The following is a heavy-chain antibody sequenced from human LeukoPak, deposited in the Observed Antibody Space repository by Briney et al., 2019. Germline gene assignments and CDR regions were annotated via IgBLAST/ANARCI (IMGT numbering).Heavy chain of an antibody. V-gene: IGHV1-69*04. Sequence: SVKVSCKASGGTFSSYAISWVRQAPGQGLEWMGRIIPILGIANYAQKFQGRVTITADKSTSTAYMELSSLGSEDTAVYYCARAGGDGYDSPDTAIGSGWYFDYWGQGTLVTVSS. CDR1: GGTFSSYA. CDR2: IIPILGIA. D-gene: IGHD5-12*01. J-gene: IGHJ4*02. CDR3: ARAGGDGYDSPDTAIGSGWYFDY.